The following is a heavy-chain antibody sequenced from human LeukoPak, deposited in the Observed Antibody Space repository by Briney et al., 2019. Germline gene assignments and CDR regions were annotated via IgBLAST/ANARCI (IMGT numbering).Heavy chain of an antibody. CDR2: ICGSGGSP. J-gene: IGHJ4*02. CDR1: GFTFSSYA. Sequence: GGSLRLSCAASGFTFSSYAMSWVRQAPGKGLEWGSAICGSGGSPYYADSVKGRFTISRDNSKNTLYLQMNSLRAEDTAVYYCASSAAILIGYYFDYWGQGTLVTVSS. D-gene: IGHD2-2*01. CDR3: ASSAAILIGYYFDY. V-gene: IGHV3-23*01.